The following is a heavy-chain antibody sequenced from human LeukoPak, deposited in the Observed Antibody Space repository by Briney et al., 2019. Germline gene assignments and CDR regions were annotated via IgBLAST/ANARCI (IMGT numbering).Heavy chain of an antibody. V-gene: IGHV4-34*01. CDR2: IHPGGST. CDR3: ARAPDRIRFDP. CDR1: GGSLRADF. J-gene: IGHJ5*02. Sequence: SETLSLTCAVYGGSLRADFWSWIRQPPGKGLEWIGDIHPGGSTKYNPSLESRVTISVDTSKNQFSLRLTSVTAADTAVYYCARAPDRIRFDPWGQAALVTVSS. D-gene: IGHD1-14*01.